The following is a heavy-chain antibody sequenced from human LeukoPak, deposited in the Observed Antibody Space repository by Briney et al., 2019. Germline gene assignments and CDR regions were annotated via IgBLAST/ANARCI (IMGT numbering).Heavy chain of an antibody. CDR2: IYHSGST. V-gene: IGHV4-39*01. Sequence: SETLSLTCTVSGVSISSSGYYWGWLRQPPGKGLEWIGSIYHSGSTYCTPSLKSRVTISVDTSKNQFSLKLGSVTAADTAVYYCARHAFTKVETTPYYFDYWGQGTLVTVSS. D-gene: IGHD1-26*01. CDR3: ARHAFTKVETTPYYFDY. CDR1: GVSISSSGYY. J-gene: IGHJ4*02.